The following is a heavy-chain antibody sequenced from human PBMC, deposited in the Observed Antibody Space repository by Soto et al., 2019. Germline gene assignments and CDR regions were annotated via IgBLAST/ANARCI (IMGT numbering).Heavy chain of an antibody. CDR2: ISSSSSYI. D-gene: IGHD3-10*01. CDR3: SNYYYGSGSSADY. CDR1: GFTFCSYS. Sequence: EVQLVESGGGLVKPGGSLRLSCAASGFTFCSYSMNWVRQAPGKGLEWVSSISSSSSYIYYADSVKGRFTISRDNAKNSLSLQMNSLRAEDTAVYYCSNYYYGSGSSADYWGQGPLVTVSS. J-gene: IGHJ4*02. V-gene: IGHV3-21*01.